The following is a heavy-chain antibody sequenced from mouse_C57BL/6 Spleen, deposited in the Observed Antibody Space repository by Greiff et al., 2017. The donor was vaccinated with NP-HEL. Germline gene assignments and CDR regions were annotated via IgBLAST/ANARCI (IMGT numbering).Heavy chain of an antibody. V-gene: IGHV6-3*01. CDR2: IRLKSDNYAT. Sequence: EVKVEESGGGLVQPGGSMKLSCVASGFTFSNYWMNWVRQSPEKGLEWVAQIRLKSDNYATHYAESVKGRFTISRDDSKSSVYLQMNNLRAEDTGIYYCTRSYYSNPWYFDVWGTGTTVTVSS. J-gene: IGHJ1*03. CDR1: GFTFSNYW. CDR3: TRSYYSNPWYFDV. D-gene: IGHD2-5*01.